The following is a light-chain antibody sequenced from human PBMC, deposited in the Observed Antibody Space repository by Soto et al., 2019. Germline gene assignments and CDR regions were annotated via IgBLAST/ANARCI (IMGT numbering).Light chain of an antibody. V-gene: IGKV3-20*01. CDR1: QSVSSSY. J-gene: IGKJ1*01. Sequence: EIVLTQSPGTLSLSPGEIATLSCRAIQSVSSSYLSWYQQKPGQAPRLLIYGASSRDNGIPDRFSGSGSGTDFTLTISRLEPEDFAVYYSKQYGSXRRTSGKGTKV. CDR2: GAS. CDR3: KQYGSXRRT.